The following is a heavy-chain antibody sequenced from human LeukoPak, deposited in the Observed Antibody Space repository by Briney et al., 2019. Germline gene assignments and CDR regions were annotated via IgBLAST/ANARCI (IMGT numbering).Heavy chain of an antibody. J-gene: IGHJ6*03. CDR2: IRYDGSNK. Sequence: PGGSLRLSCAASGFTFSSYDIHWVRQAPGKGLEWVAFIRYDGSNKYYADSVRGRFTISRDNSKNTLYLHMNSLRAEDTAVYFCAKGSKAVLFTRDHYMDVWGKGTTVIISS. CDR1: GFTFSSYD. V-gene: IGHV3-30*02. CDR3: AKGSKAVLFTRDHYMDV. D-gene: IGHD6-19*01.